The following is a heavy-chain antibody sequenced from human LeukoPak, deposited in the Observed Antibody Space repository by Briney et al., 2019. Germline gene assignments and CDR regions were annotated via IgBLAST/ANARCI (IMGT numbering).Heavy chain of an antibody. CDR3: ARDSDITLSADAFDI. J-gene: IGHJ3*02. CDR2: INWNGGST. V-gene: IGHV3-20*04. Sequence: PGGSLRLSCAASGFTFDDYGMSWVRQAPGKGLEWVSGINWNGGSTGYADSVKGRFTISRDNAKNSLYLQMNSLRAEDTALYYCARDSDITLSADAFDIWGQGTMVTVSS. CDR1: GFTFDDYG. D-gene: IGHD2-15*01.